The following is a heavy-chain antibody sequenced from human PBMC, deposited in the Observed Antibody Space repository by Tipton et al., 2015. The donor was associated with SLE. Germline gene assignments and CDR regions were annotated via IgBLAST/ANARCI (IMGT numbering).Heavy chain of an antibody. V-gene: IGHV3-23*01. CDR3: AKKEWGGMDV. CDR2: ISFSGGST. Sequence: SLRLSCAASGFTFSSSAMNWVRQAPGKGLEWVSGISFSGGSTYYADSVKGRFTISRDNSKNTLYLQMNSLRAEDTAVYYCAKKEWGGMDVWGQGTTVTVSS. J-gene: IGHJ6*02. CDR1: GFTFSSSA. D-gene: IGHD3-3*01.